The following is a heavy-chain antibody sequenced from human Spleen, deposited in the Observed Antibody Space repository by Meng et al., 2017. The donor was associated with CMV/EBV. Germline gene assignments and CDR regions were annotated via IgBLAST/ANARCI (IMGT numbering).Heavy chain of an antibody. J-gene: IGHJ4*02. V-gene: IGHV1-69*10. Sequence: SGGTFSSYAISWVRQAPGQGLEWMGGIIPILGIANYAQKFQGRVTITADKSTSTAYMELSSLRSEDTAVYYCARDPFDCSSTSCQDYWGQGTLVTSPQ. CDR1: GGTFSSYA. CDR2: IIPILGIA. CDR3: ARDPFDCSSTSCQDY. D-gene: IGHD2-2*01.